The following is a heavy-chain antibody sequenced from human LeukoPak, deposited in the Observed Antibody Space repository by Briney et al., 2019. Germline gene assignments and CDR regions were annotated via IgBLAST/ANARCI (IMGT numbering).Heavy chain of an antibody. Sequence: SETLSLTCAVYGGSFSCYYWSWNRQPPAKGQGPIGELHHSGSTSYNPSLKSRVNISVDTSKNQFSLKLSSVTAADTAVYYCASGLDDGYNLGDAFDIWGQGTMVSVCS. CDR1: GGSFSCYY. CDR3: ASGLDDGYNLGDAFDI. J-gene: IGHJ3*02. D-gene: IGHD5-24*01. CDR2: LHHSGST. V-gene: IGHV4-34*01.